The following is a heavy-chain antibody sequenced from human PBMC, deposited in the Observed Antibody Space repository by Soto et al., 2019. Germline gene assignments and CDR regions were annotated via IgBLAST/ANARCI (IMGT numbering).Heavy chain of an antibody. CDR3: ARGGAPRRDSSGYYYGGGFFDY. Sequence: ASVKVSCKASGYTFTSYGISWVRQAPGQGLEWMGWISAYNGNTNHAQKLQGRVTMTTDTSTSTAYMELRSLRSDDTAVYYCARGGAPRRDSSGYYYGGGFFDYWGQGTLVTVSS. CDR2: ISAYNGNT. D-gene: IGHD3-22*01. V-gene: IGHV1-18*04. CDR1: GYTFTSYG. J-gene: IGHJ4*02.